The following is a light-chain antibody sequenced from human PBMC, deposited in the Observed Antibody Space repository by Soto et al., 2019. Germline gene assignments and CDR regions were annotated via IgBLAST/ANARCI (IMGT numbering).Light chain of an antibody. CDR1: QSVGSY. V-gene: IGKV3-11*01. Sequence: DIVLTQSPATLSLSPGEIATLSCRASQSVGSYLAWYQQRPGQAPRLLIYDASHRANGPPPRFSGSGSGTDVTLTISSLEPEDFAIYYCQQRSSLFTFGPGTKVKVK. J-gene: IGKJ3*01. CDR2: DAS. CDR3: QQRSSLFT.